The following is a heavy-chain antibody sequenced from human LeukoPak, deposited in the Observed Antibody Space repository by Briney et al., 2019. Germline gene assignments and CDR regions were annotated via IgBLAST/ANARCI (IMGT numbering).Heavy chain of an antibody. J-gene: IGHJ5*01. V-gene: IGHV3-7*01. CDR2: IKRDGNEK. D-gene: IGHD3-10*01. Sequence: GGSLRLSCAASGFTFSSYWMNWVRQAPGKGLEWVANIKRDGNEKNYVDSVKGRFSISRDNAKNSLYLQMHSLRAEDTAVYYCAKEGAYPIITYDSWGQGALVTVSS. CDR1: GFTFSSYW. CDR3: AKEGAYPIITYDS.